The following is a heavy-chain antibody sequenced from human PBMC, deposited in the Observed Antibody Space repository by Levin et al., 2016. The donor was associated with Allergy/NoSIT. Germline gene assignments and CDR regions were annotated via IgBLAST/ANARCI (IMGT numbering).Heavy chain of an antibody. CDR3: ARSAHIVVVTAKGGYFDY. Sequence: VRQAPGKGLEWVSSISSSSSYIYYADSVKGRFTISRDNAKNSLYLQMNSLRAEDTAVYYCARSAHIVVVTAKGGYFDYWGQGTLVTVSS. CDR2: ISSSSSYI. J-gene: IGHJ4*02. V-gene: IGHV3-21*01. D-gene: IGHD2-21*02.